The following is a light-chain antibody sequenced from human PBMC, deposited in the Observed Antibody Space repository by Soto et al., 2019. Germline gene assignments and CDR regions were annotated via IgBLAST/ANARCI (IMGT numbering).Light chain of an antibody. Sequence: DIVMTQSPLSLPVTPGEPASISCRSSQSLLHSNGYNYLDWYLQKPGQSPQLLIFLGSNRASGVPDRFSGSGSGTDCTLKISRVEAEDVGVYYCMQALQTPLTFGGGPKVEIK. CDR3: MQALQTPLT. J-gene: IGKJ4*01. CDR2: LGS. CDR1: QSLLHSNGYNY. V-gene: IGKV2-28*01.